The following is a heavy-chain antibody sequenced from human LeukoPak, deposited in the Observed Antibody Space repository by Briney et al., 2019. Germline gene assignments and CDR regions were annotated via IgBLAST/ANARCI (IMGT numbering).Heavy chain of an antibody. CDR3: AKGYIVAKDY. CDR2: ISGSGGST. Sequence: GGSLRLSCAASGFTFNSFAMSWVRQAPGKGLEWVSSISGSGGSTYYADSVKGRFTISRDNSKNTLYLQMNSLSAEDTAVYYCAKGYIVAKDYWGQGTLVTVSS. V-gene: IGHV3-23*01. J-gene: IGHJ4*02. CDR1: GFTFNSFA. D-gene: IGHD5-12*01.